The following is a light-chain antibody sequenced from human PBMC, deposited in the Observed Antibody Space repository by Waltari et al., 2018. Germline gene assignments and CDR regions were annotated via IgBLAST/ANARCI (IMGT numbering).Light chain of an antibody. CDR2: DNF. Sequence: QSVLTQLRPVSGAPAQTAPNPSIASVANIRSACTVHRYQQLPGTAPQLLIFDNFVRPSGVPDRFSASKSGTSASLAISGLQAEDEADYYCQSYDSLSALYVFGTGTKVSVL. CDR3: QSYDSLSALYV. J-gene: IGLJ1*01. V-gene: IGLV1-40*01. CDR1: VANIRSACT.